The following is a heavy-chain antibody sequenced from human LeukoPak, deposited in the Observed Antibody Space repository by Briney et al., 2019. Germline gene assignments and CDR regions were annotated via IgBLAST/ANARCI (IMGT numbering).Heavy chain of an antibody. V-gene: IGHV1-8*01. CDR1: GYTFTSYD. CDR2: MNPNSGNT. D-gene: IGHD2-21*02. J-gene: IGHJ4*02. Sequence: ASVKVSCKASGYTFTSYDINWVRQATGQGLEWMGWMNPNSGNTGYAQKFQGRVTTTRNTSISTAYMELSSLRSEDTAVYYCARVSYCGGDCYSSPHFDYWGQGTLVTVSS. CDR3: ARVSYCGGDCYSSPHFDY.